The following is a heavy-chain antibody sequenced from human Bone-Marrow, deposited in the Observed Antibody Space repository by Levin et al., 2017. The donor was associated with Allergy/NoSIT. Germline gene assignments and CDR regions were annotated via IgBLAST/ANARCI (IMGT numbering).Heavy chain of an antibody. D-gene: IGHD2-2*01. CDR3: ARDEGYCSSTSCYPASYFDY. V-gene: IGHV1-2*02. CDR2: INPNSGGT. Sequence: ASVKVSCKASGYTFTGYYMHWVRQAPGQGLEWMGWINPNSGGTNYAQKFQGRVTMTRDTSISTAYMELSRLRSDDTAVYYCARDEGYCSSTSCYPASYFDYWGQGTLVTVSS. CDR1: GYTFTGYY. J-gene: IGHJ4*02.